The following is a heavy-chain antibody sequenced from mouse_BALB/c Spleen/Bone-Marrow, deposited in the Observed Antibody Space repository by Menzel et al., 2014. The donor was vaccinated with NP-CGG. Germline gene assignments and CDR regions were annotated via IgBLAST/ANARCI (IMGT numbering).Heavy chain of an antibody. CDR3: ARSTMITEGFAY. V-gene: IGHV2-9*02. CDR2: IWAGGST. Sequence: QVQLQQSGPGLVAPSQSLSITCTVSGFSLTSYGVHWVRQPPGKGLEWPGVIWAGGSTNYNSALMSRLSISKDNSKSQVFLKMNNLQTDDTAMYYCARSTMITEGFAYWGQGTLVTVSA. J-gene: IGHJ3*01. CDR1: GFSLTSYG. D-gene: IGHD2-4*01.